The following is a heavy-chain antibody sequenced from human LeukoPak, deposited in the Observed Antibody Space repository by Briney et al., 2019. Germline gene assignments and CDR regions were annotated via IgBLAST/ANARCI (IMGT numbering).Heavy chain of an antibody. Sequence: GASVKVSCKASGYTFTSYYMHWVRQAPGQGLEWMGWINPNSGGTNYAQKFQGRVTMTRDTSISTAYMELSRLRSDDTAVYYCARTHWNYGGNWFDPWGQGTLVTVSS. J-gene: IGHJ5*02. D-gene: IGHD1-7*01. CDR2: INPNSGGT. CDR3: ARTHWNYGGNWFDP. V-gene: IGHV1-2*02. CDR1: GYTFTSYY.